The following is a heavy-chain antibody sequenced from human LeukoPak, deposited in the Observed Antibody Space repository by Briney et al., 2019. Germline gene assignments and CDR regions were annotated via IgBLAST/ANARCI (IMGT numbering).Heavy chain of an antibody. Sequence: SETLSLTCAVYGGSFSGYYWSWIRQPTRTGLELIGDINYSGSTNYNPSLKSRVTISVDTSKSQFSLKLSPVTAADTAVYYCARGVELGYCSGGSCSNDYWGQGTLVTVSS. J-gene: IGHJ4*02. CDR2: INYSGST. CDR3: ARGVELGYCSGGSCSNDY. V-gene: IGHV4-34*01. D-gene: IGHD2-15*01. CDR1: GGSFSGYY.